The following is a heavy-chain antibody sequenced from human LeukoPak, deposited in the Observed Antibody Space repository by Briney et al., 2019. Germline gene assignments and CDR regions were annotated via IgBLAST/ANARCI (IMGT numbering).Heavy chain of an antibody. Sequence: KPSETLSLTCTVSGGSISSGSYYWSWIRQPAGKGLEWIGRIYTSGSTNYNPSLKSRVTISVDTSKNQFSLKLSSVTAADTAVYYCATIAAAGTEYFDYWGQGTLVTVSS. CDR3: ATIAAAGTEYFDY. CDR1: GGSISSGSYY. D-gene: IGHD6-13*01. CDR2: IYTSGST. V-gene: IGHV4-61*02. J-gene: IGHJ4*02.